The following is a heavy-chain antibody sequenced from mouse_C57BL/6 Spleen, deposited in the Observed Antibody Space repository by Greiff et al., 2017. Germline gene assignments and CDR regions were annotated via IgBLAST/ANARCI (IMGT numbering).Heavy chain of an antibody. Sequence: VQLQQSGAELVKPGASVKISCKASGYAFSSYWMNWVKQRPEKGLEWIGQIYPGDGDTNYNGKFKGKATLTADKSSSTAYMQLSSLTSEDSAVYFCADSNYDAMDYWVQGTSVTVSS. CDR2: IYPGDGDT. CDR1: GYAFSSYW. CDR3: ADSNYDAMDY. V-gene: IGHV1-80*01. D-gene: IGHD2-5*01. J-gene: IGHJ4*01.